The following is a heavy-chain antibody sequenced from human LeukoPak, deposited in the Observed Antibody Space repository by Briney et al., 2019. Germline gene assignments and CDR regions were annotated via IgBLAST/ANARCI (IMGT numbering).Heavy chain of an antibody. J-gene: IGHJ4*02. CDR3: AGDLLVQGDY. V-gene: IGHV1-18*01. CDR1: GYTFTSYG. D-gene: IGHD1-1*01. CDR2: ISAYNGNT. Sequence: ASVKVSCTASGYTFTSYGISWVRQGPGQGLEWMGWISAYNGNTNYAQKLQGRVTMTTDTSTSTAYMELRSLRSDDTAVYYCAGDLLVQGDYWGQGTLVTVSS.